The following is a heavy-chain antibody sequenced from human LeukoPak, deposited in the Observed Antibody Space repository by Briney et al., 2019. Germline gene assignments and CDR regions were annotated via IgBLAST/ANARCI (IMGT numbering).Heavy chain of an antibody. V-gene: IGHV3-13*01. CDR3: ARVAKERVGGVYYFDY. Sequence: GGSLRLSCAAPGFTFSDYDMHWGRQATGKGLEWVSAICTAGDTYNTGSVKGRFTISRENAKNTLYLQMNSLRAGDTAVYYCARVAKERVGGVYYFDYWGQGTLVTVSS. D-gene: IGHD1-1*01. J-gene: IGHJ4*02. CDR1: GFTFSDYD. CDR2: ICTAGDT.